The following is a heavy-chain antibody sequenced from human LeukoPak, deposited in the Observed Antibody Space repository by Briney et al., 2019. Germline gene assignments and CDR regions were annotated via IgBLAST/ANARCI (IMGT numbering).Heavy chain of an antibody. V-gene: IGHV1-24*01. Sequence: ASVTVSCKVSGYTLTELSMHWVRQAPGKGLEWMGGFDPEDGETIYAQKFQGRVTITEDTSTDTAYMELSSLRSEDTAVYYCATDRRWELPAFDYWGQGTLVTVSS. CDR1: GYTLTELS. J-gene: IGHJ4*02. CDR2: FDPEDGET. CDR3: ATDRRWELPAFDY. D-gene: IGHD2-15*01.